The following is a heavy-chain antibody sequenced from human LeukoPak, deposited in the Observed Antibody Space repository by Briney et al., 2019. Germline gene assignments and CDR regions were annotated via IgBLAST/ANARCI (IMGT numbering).Heavy chain of an antibody. CDR3: AKEIWPSVTTPGRTYFDY. CDR1: EFTFRSYG. CDR2: IRYDGSNK. D-gene: IGHD4-17*01. V-gene: IGHV3-30*02. Sequence: GGSLRLSCAASEFTFRSYGMHWVRQAPGKGLERVAFIRYDGSNKYYADSVKGRFTISRDNSKNTLYLQMNSLRADDTAVWYCAKEIWPSVTTPGRTYFDYWGQGALVTVSS. J-gene: IGHJ4*02.